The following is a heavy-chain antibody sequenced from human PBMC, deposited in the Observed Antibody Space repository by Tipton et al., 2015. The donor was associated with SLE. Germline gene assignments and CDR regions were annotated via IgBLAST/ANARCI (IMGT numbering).Heavy chain of an antibody. Sequence: TLSLTCTVSGGSISSSSYYWGWIRQPPGKGLEWSGSIYYSGSTYYNPSLKSRVTISVDTSKNQFSLKLSSVTAADTAVYYCASLSGAMIVVAITTLLFDYWCQGTLVTVSS. CDR3: ASLSGAMIVVAITTLLFDY. CDR2: IYYSGST. J-gene: IGHJ4*02. D-gene: IGHD3-22*01. V-gene: IGHV4-39*01. CDR1: GGSISSSSYY.